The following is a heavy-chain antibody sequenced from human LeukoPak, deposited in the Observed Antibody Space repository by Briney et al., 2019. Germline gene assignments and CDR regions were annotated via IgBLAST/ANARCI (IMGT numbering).Heavy chain of an antibody. Sequence: GGSLRLSCAASGFTFDDYAMHWVRQAPGKGLEWVSLISGDGGSTYYAGSVKGRFTISRDNSKNSLYLEVNSLRTEDTAFYCAKANSWFGESTVFDSWGQGTLVTVSS. D-gene: IGHD3-10*01. CDR1: GFTFDDYA. J-gene: IGHJ4*02. CDR2: ISGDGGST. CDR3: AKANSWFGESTVFDS. V-gene: IGHV3-43*02.